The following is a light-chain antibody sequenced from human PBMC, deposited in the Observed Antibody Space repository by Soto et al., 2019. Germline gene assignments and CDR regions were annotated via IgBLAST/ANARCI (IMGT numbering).Light chain of an antibody. CDR2: GAS. J-gene: IGKJ4*01. Sequence: EIVLTQSPGTLSLSAGERATLSCRASQSVSSNYLAWYQQKPGQAPRLLIYGASSRATGIPDRFSGSGSGTDFALTISRLEPEDFAVYYCQQYVSSPLTFGGGTKVEIK. V-gene: IGKV3-20*01. CDR3: QQYVSSPLT. CDR1: QSVSSNY.